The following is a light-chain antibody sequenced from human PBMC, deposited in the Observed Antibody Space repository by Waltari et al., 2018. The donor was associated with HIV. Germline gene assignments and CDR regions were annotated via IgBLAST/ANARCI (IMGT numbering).Light chain of an antibody. Sequence: SYELTQPPSVSVSPGQTARITCSGDASPKKYAYWYQQRSGQAPVLVIYEDNKRPSGIPERFSGSSSGTMATLTISGAQVEDEADYSCFSTDSSGNHRVFGGGTKLTVL. J-gene: IGLJ3*02. CDR2: EDN. V-gene: IGLV3-10*01. CDR1: ASPKKY. CDR3: FSTDSSGNHRV.